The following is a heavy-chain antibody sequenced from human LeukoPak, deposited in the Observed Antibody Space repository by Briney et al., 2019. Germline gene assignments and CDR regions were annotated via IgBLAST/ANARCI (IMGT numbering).Heavy chain of an antibody. D-gene: IGHD6-19*01. CDR1: GGSISSYY. J-gene: IGHJ6*02. Sequence: SETLSLTCTVSGGSISSYYWSWIRQPPGKGLEWIGYIYYSRSTNYNPSLKSRVTISVDTSKNQFSLKLSSVTAADTAVYYCARGYSSGWYYYYYGMDVWGQGTTVTVSS. V-gene: IGHV4-59*01. CDR2: IYYSRST. CDR3: ARGYSSGWYYYYYGMDV.